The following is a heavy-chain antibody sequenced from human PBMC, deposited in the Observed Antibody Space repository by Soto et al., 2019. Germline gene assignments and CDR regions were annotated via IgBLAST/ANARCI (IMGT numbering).Heavy chain of an antibody. CDR2: IYSGGST. CDR1: GVTVSSNY. V-gene: IGHV3-53*01. Sequence: GGSLRLSCAASGVTVSSNYMSWVRQAPGKGLEWVSVIYSGGSTYYADSVKGRFTISRDNSKNTLYLQMNSLRAEDTAVYYCARGGNQQTFYYYYGMDVWGQGTTVTVSS. J-gene: IGHJ6*02. D-gene: IGHD2-15*01. CDR3: ARGGNQQTFYYYYGMDV.